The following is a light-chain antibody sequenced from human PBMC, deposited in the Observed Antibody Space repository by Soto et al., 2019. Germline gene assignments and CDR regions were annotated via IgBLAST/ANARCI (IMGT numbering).Light chain of an antibody. Sequence: EIVLTQSPGTLSLSPGERATLSCRASQSVSDRYLVYLAWYQQKPGQAPRLLIYGASSRAIGIPDRFSGSGSGTDFTLTINRLEPEDFAVYYCHQYGSSTLTFGGGTK. CDR2: GAS. CDR3: HQYGSSTLT. CDR1: QSVSDRYLVY. J-gene: IGKJ4*01. V-gene: IGKV3-20*01.